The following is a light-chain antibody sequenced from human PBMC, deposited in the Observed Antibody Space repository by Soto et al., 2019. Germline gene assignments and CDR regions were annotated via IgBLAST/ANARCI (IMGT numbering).Light chain of an antibody. CDR2: GAS. CDR1: QSLSSN. J-gene: IGKJ1*01. Sequence: IGMPYSPVSLPVYPRQRARVYCRASQSLSSNLVWYQQKPGQAPRPLIYGASTRATGIPARFSGSGSGTEVTLTSCSMQSEDVASYYCQQYESWPRTSGQGTKVDIK. V-gene: IGKV3-15*01. CDR3: QQYESWPRT.